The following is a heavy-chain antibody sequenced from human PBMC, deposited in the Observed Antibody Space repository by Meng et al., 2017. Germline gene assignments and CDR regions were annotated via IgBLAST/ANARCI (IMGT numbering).Heavy chain of an antibody. CDR3: AKCSLYDSSGYENYYFDY. CDR2: ISGSGGST. D-gene: IGHD3-22*01. V-gene: IGHV3-23*01. J-gene: IGHJ4*02. Sequence: GESLKISCAASGFTFSSYWMSWVRQAPGKGLEWVSAISGSGGSTYYADSVKGRFTISRDNSKNTLYLQMNSLRAEDTAVYYCAKCSLYDSSGYENYYFDYWGQGTLVTVSS. CDR1: GFTFSSYW.